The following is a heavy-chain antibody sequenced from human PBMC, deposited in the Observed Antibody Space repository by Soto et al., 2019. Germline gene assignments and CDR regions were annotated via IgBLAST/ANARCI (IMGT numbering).Heavy chain of an antibody. D-gene: IGHD1-26*01. J-gene: IGHJ4*02. V-gene: IGHV3-15*07. Sequence: PGGSLRLSCAASGFTFSSYGMHWVRQAPGKGLEWVGRIKSKTDGGTTDYAAPVKGRFTISRDDSKNTLYLQMNSLKTEDTAVYYCTTDLIEMATTTEDYWGQGTLVTVSS. CDR3: TTDLIEMATTTEDY. CDR1: GFTFSSYG. CDR2: IKSKTDGGTT.